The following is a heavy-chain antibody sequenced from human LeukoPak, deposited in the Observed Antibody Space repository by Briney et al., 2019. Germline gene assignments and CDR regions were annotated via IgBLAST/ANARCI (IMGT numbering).Heavy chain of an antibody. Sequence: GGSLRLSCAASGFTFSSYGMHWVRQAPGKGLEWGSSISSSSSYIYYADSVKGRFTISRDNAKNSLYLQMSSLRAEDTAVYYCARWGHDAFDIWGQGTMVTVSS. J-gene: IGHJ3*02. CDR3: ARWGHDAFDI. D-gene: IGHD3-16*01. CDR1: GFTFSSYG. CDR2: ISSSSSYI. V-gene: IGHV3-21*01.